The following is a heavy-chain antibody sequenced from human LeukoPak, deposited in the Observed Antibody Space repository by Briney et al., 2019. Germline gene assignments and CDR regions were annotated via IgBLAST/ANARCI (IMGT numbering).Heavy chain of an antibody. CDR3: ARGDTMIVVGVVAVGY. V-gene: IGHV3-48*03. CDR2: ISSSGSTI. Sequence: GGSLRLSCAASGFTFSSYEMNWVRQAPGKGLEWVSYISSSGSTIYYADSVKGRFTISRDNAKNSLYLQMNSLRAEDTAVYYCARGDTMIVVGVVAVGYWGQGTLVTVSS. D-gene: IGHD3-22*01. CDR1: GFTFSSYE. J-gene: IGHJ4*02.